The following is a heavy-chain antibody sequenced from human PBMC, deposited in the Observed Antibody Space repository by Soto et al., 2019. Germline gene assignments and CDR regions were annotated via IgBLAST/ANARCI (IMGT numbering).Heavy chain of an antibody. Sequence: GGSLRLSCVASGFTFSSYALNWVRQAPGRGLEWVSAISGNGGSTYYADSVKGRFTISRDNSKNTLYLQMSSLRAEDTAVYYCVKVRLLPWFGERPEYYYGMDVWGQGTTVTVSS. D-gene: IGHD3-10*01. J-gene: IGHJ6*02. CDR2: ISGNGGST. V-gene: IGHV3-64D*06. CDR3: VKVRLLPWFGERPEYYYGMDV. CDR1: GFTFSSYA.